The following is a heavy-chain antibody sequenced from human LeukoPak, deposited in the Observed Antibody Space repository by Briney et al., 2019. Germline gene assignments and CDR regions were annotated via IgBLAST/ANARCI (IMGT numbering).Heavy chain of an antibody. Sequence: GRSLRLSCAASGFTFSSYGMHWVRQAPGKGLEWVAVIWYDASNKYYADSVKGRFTISRDNSKNTLYLQMNSLRAEDTAVYYCARDSGGGYSSSWYASWGQGTLVTVSS. CDR1: GFTFSSYG. CDR2: IWYDASNK. V-gene: IGHV3-33*01. CDR3: ARDSGGGYSSSWYAS. D-gene: IGHD6-13*01. J-gene: IGHJ5*01.